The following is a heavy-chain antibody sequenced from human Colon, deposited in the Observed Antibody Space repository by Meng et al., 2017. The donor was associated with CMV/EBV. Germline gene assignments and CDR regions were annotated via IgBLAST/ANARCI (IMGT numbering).Heavy chain of an antibody. D-gene: IGHD3-16*01. Sequence: SETLSLTCSVSGASVTSDNNYWSWIRQPPGKGLEFIGYVYYSGSTNYNPFFKGRVTISIDTSKNQFSLKLASVTAADTAIYYCTRGNTALWDNDHWGQGTLVTVSS. CDR3: TRGNTALWDNDH. V-gene: IGHV4-61*01. CDR2: VYYSGST. CDR1: GASVTSDNNY. J-gene: IGHJ4*02.